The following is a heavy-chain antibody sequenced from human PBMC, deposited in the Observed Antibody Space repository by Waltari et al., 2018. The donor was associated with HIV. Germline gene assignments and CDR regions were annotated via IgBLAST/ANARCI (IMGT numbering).Heavy chain of an antibody. V-gene: IGHV2-5*02. CDR2: IYWDENK. CDR3: AHTLDFNNWSFDY. CDR1: GFSLSTSGGG. D-gene: IGHD1-1*01. J-gene: IGHJ4*02. Sequence: QITLKASGPALVKPTQTLTLTCTFSGFSLSTSGGGVGWIRQPPGKALEWLAVIYWDENKNYSPSLKSRLTVTKDTSKNQVVLTMTNVDPVDTATYYCAHTLDFNNWSFDYWGQGTLVTVSS.